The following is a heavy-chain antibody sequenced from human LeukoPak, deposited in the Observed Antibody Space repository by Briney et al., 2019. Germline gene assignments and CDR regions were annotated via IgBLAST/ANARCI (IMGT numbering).Heavy chain of an antibody. CDR2: IYTSGST. D-gene: IGHD3-16*01. J-gene: IGHJ6*03. Sequence: SQTLSLTCTVSGGSISSGSYYWSWIRQPAGKGLEWIGRIYTSGSTNYNPSLKSRVTISVDTSKNQFSLKLSSVTAADTAVYYCARDNYDYVWGSHYYYYMDVWGKGTTVTISS. CDR3: ARDNYDYVWGSHYYYYMDV. V-gene: IGHV4-61*02. CDR1: GGSISSGSYY.